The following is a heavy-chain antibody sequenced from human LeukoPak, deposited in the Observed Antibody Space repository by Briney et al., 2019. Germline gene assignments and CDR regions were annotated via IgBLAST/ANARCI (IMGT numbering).Heavy chain of an antibody. CDR3: ARGPYCSGGRCYPMSAFDL. D-gene: IGHD2-15*01. Sequence: ASVKVSCKASGYTFTVYYMHWVRQAPGQGLEWMGWINPNSGGTNYAQKFQGRVTMTRDTSISTVYMELSRLRSDDTAVYYCARGPYCSGGRCYPMSAFDLWGQGTMVTVPS. CDR1: GYTFTVYY. CDR2: INPNSGGT. J-gene: IGHJ3*01. V-gene: IGHV1-2*02.